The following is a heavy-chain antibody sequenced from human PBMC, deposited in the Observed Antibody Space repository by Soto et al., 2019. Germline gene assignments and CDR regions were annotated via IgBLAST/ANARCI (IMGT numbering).Heavy chain of an antibody. V-gene: IGHV3-23*01. J-gene: IGHJ4*02. CDR1: GFTFSSYA. CDR2: ISGSGDST. Sequence: EVQLLGSGGGLVQPGGSLRLSCAASGFTFSSYAMRWVRQAPGKGLEWVSAISGSGDSTYYADSVKGRFTVSRDKSKNTLYLQMNSLRAEDTAVYYCARRGSGSYYDYWGQGTLVTVSS. CDR3: ARRGSGSYYDY. D-gene: IGHD1-26*01.